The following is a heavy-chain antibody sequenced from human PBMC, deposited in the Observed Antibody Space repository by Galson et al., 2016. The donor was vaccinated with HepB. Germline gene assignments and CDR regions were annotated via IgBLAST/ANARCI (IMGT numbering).Heavy chain of an antibody. CDR1: GDSVSSNTAA. CDR3: ARDEVGATGWWLDP. V-gene: IGHV6-1*01. D-gene: IGHD1-26*01. Sequence: CAISGDSVSSNTAAWNWIRQSPWRGLEWLARTYYRSKWYNDYALSVKSRVTLNPDTAKNQISLQLSSVTHDDTAVYYCARDEVGATGWWLDPWGQGTLVIVSS. CDR2: TYYRSKWYN. J-gene: IGHJ5*02.